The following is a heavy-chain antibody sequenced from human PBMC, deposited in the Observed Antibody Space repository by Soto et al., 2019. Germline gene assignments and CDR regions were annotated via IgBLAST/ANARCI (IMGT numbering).Heavy chain of an antibody. D-gene: IGHD3-3*01. CDR1: GYTFTSYG. CDR2: ISAYNGNT. CDR3: ARVSPPITIFGVVISYYYGMDV. V-gene: IGHV1-18*04. J-gene: IGHJ6*02. Sequence: ASVKVSCKASGYTFTSYGISWVRQAPGQGLEWMGWISAYNGNTNYAQKLQGRVTMTTDTSTSTACMELRSLRPDDTAVYYCARVSPPITIFGVVISYYYGMDVWGQGTTVTVSS.